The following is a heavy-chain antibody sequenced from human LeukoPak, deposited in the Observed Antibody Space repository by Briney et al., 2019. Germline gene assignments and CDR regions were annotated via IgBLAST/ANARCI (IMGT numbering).Heavy chain of an antibody. J-gene: IGHJ6*02. Sequence: PGGSLRLSCAASGFTFSSYAMSWVRQAPGKGLEWVSAISGSVGSTYYADSVKGRFTISRDNSKNTLYLQMNSLRAEDTAVYYCAKDRSVVAAVYYYYGMDVWGQGTTVTVSS. D-gene: IGHD2-15*01. CDR3: AKDRSVVAAVYYYYGMDV. CDR2: ISGSVGST. V-gene: IGHV3-23*01. CDR1: GFTFSSYA.